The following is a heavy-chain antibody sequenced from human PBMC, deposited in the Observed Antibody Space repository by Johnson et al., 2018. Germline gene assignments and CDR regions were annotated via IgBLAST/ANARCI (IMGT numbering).Heavy chain of an antibody. CDR1: GFTFSDYY. D-gene: IGHD3-9*01. Sequence: VQLLESGGGLVKPGGSLRLSCVASGFTFSDYYMSWIRQAPGKGLEWVSYISTSGTTPYYADSVKGLFRISRDDAKNSLYLQMNSLGAEDTAVYYCVPPWLPLDIWGQGTVVTVSS. J-gene: IGHJ3*02. CDR3: VPPWLPLDI. CDR2: ISTSGTTP. V-gene: IGHV3-11*04.